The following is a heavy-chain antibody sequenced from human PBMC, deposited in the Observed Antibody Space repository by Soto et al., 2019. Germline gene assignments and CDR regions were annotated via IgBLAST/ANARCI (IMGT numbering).Heavy chain of an antibody. J-gene: IGHJ5*01. Sequence: EVQLVESGGGLVQPGGSLRLSCVASGFTFSDHYMDWVRQTPGKGLEWVGRIRNKGNSYTTVYAASVKDRFTISRDDSKNSLYLQMNSLKTEDTAVYYCTRGPNVRYLVTTCDSWGQGTLVTVSS. CDR3: TRGPNVRYLVTTCDS. V-gene: IGHV3-72*01. CDR2: IRNKGNSYTT. CDR1: GFTFSDHY. D-gene: IGHD4-17*01.